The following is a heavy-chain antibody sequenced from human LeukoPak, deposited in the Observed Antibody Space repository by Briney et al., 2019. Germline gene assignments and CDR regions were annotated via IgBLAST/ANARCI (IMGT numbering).Heavy chain of an antibody. D-gene: IGHD2-15*01. J-gene: IGHJ5*02. Sequence: GESLKISCKGSGYSFTSYWIGWVRQMPGKGLEWMGIIYPGDSDTRYSPSFQGQVTISADKSISTAYLQWSSLKASDTAMYCCARQGYCSGGSCPTANNWFDPWGQGTLVTVSS. CDR2: IYPGDSDT. CDR1: GYSFTSYW. CDR3: ARQGYCSGGSCPTANNWFDP. V-gene: IGHV5-51*01.